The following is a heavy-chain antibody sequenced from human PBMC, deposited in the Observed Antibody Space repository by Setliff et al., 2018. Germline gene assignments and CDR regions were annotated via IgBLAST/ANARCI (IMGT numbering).Heavy chain of an antibody. D-gene: IGHD3-10*01. J-gene: IGHJ4*02. CDR1: AGSINLYY. CDR3: AGSHGSGGYYSDAPYYFQY. V-gene: IGHV4-59*01. Sequence: SETLSLTCTVSAGSINLYYWSWIRQPPGKEMEWVGYMHYTGTASFNPALKSRVPIFVDASKDHFSLHLSSVTAADTAMYYCAGSHGSGGYYSDAPYYFQYWGKGTLVTVSS. CDR2: MHYTGTA.